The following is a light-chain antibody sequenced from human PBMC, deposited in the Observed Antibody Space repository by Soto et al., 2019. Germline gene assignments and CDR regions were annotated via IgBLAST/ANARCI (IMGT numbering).Light chain of an antibody. CDR3: QQSYSTPGT. Sequence: GDRGTITFPASQSISSYLNWYQQKPGKAPKLLIYAASSLQSGVPSRFSGSGSGTDFTLTISSLQPEDFATYYCQQSYSTPGTFGQGTKVDIK. V-gene: IGKV1-39*01. CDR2: AAS. J-gene: IGKJ1*01. CDR1: QSISSY.